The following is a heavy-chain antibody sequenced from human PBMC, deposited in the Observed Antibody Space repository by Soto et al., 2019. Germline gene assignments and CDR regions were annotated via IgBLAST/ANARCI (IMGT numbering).Heavy chain of an antibody. J-gene: IGHJ4*02. CDR2: FSLSGTT. V-gene: IGHV4-4*07. CDR3: ARGMTPPGAPAWYYFDS. CDR1: GASIAGSSY. Sequence: SETLSLTCSVSGASIAGSSYWSWIRQPAVKGLECIGRFSLSGTTNYSPSLRSRVTMSADVSKNQFSLRLTSVTAADTALYYCARGMTPPGAPAWYYFDSWGQGTLVTVSS. D-gene: IGHD2-8*02.